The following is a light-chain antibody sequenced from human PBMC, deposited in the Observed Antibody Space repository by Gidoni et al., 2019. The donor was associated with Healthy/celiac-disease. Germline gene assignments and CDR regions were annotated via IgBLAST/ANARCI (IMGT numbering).Light chain of an antibody. CDR1: QDISNY. V-gene: IGKV1-33*01. J-gene: IGKJ4*01. Sequence: DIQMTQSPSSMSASVGDRVTITCQASQDISNYLNWYQQKPGKAPKLLIYDASNLETGVPSRFSGSGSGTDFTFTISSLQPEDIATYYCKQYDKLTFGGGTKVEIK. CDR2: DAS. CDR3: KQYDKLT.